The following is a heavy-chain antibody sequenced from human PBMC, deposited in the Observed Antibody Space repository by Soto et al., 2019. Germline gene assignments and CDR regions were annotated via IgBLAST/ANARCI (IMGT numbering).Heavy chain of an antibody. Sequence: GGSLRLSCAASGFTFSSYCMHWVRQAPGKGLVWVSRTNSDGSSTSYADSVKGRFTISRDNAKNTLYLQMNSLRAEDTAVYYCERVKAVAAILGNRGRGTLVPVSS. D-gene: IGHD6-19*01. J-gene: IGHJ4*02. V-gene: IGHV3-74*01. CDR3: ERVKAVAAILGN. CDR2: TNSDGSST. CDR1: GFTFSSYC.